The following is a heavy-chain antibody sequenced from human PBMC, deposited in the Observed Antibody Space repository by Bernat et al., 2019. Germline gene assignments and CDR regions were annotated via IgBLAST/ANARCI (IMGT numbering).Heavy chain of an antibody. CDR2: FKSKTDCGTT. CDR1: GFPFRNAR. CDR3: TTEDLLLWFGEPRAFDI. J-gene: IGHJ3*02. V-gene: IGHV3-15*01. Sequence: VPLVESGGGLVKPGGSLKPPFSAPGFPFRNARISWVRQAPGKGLEWVGRFKSKTDCGTTDYAAPVKGRFTISRDDSKNTLYLQMNSLKTEDTAVYYCTTEDLLLWFGEPRAFDIWGQGTMVTVSS. D-gene: IGHD3-10*01.